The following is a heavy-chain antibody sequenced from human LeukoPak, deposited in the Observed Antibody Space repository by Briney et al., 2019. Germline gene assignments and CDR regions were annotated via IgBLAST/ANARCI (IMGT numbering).Heavy chain of an antibody. CDR3: ARGGVVITVDAFDI. CDR2: INHSGGT. Sequence: PSETLSLTCAVYGGSFSGYYWSWIRQPPGKGLEWIGEINHSGGTNYNPSLKSRVTISVDTSKNQFSLKLSSVTAADTAVYYCARGGVVITVDAFDIWGQGTMVTVSS. CDR1: GGSFSGYY. J-gene: IGHJ3*02. D-gene: IGHD3-22*01. V-gene: IGHV4-34*01.